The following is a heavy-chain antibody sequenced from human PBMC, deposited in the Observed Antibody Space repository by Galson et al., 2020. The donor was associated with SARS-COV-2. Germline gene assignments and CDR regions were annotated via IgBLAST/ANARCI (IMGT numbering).Heavy chain of an antibody. V-gene: IGHV3-53*01. Sequence: GESLKISCAASGFTVSSNYMSWVRQAPGKGLEWVSVIYSGGSTYYADSVKGRFTISRDNSKNTLYLQMNSLRAEDTAVYYCARVDSSGYFNWFDPWGQVTLVTVSS. J-gene: IGHJ5*02. CDR2: IYSGGST. CDR3: ARVDSSGYFNWFDP. CDR1: GFTVSSNY. D-gene: IGHD3-22*01.